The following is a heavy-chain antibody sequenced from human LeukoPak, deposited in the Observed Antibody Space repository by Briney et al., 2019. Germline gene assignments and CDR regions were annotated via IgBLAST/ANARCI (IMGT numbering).Heavy chain of an antibody. Sequence: GGSLRLSCAASGFNFNKYAMSWVRQTPGKGLEWVSTITTTAGGTYYADSVKGRFTISRDNSKNTLYLQMNSLGAEDTALYYCAREKEATGFFDYWGQGTLVTVSS. D-gene: IGHD1-1*01. CDR3: AREKEATGFFDY. J-gene: IGHJ4*02. CDR1: GFNFNKYA. V-gene: IGHV3-23*01. CDR2: ITTTAGGT.